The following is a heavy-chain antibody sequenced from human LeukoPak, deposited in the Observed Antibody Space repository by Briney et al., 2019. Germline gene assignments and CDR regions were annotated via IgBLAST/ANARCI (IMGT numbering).Heavy chain of an antibody. D-gene: IGHD1-26*01. CDR1: GGTFSSYA. V-gene: IGHV1-69*13. CDR3: ASCPVETVPLVGELLGGLSGYYYYMDV. CDR2: IIPIFGTA. Sequence: GASVKVSCKASGGTFSSYAISWVRQAPGQGLEWMGGIIPIFGTANYAQKFQGRVTITADESTSTAYMELSSLRSEDTAVYYCASCPVETVPLVGELLGGLSGYYYYMDVWGKGTTVTVSS. J-gene: IGHJ6*03.